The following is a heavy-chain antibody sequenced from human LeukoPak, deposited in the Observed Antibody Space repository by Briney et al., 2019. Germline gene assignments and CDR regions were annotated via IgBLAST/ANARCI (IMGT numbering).Heavy chain of an antibody. V-gene: IGHV1-69*02. CDR1: GYTFTGYY. CDR3: ARSGGRITMIVGDRTFDY. J-gene: IGHJ4*02. CDR2: IIPILGIA. D-gene: IGHD3-22*01. Sequence: GASVKVSCKASGYTFTGYYMHWVRQAPGQGLEWMGRIIPILGIASYAQKFQGRVTITADKSTSTAYMELSSLRSEDTAVYYCARSGGRITMIVGDRTFDYWGQGTLVTVPS.